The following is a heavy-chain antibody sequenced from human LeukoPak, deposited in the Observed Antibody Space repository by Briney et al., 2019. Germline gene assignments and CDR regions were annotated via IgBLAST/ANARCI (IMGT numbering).Heavy chain of an antibody. D-gene: IGHD3-9*01. J-gene: IGHJ6*02. Sequence: GGSLRLSCAASGFTVSSDYMSWVRQAPGKGLEWGSVIYSGGSTYYADSVKGRFTISRDKSKNTVYLQMNSLRFEDTAMYYCAREWYYDILTGYYKGNYYYYGMDVWGQGTTVTVSS. V-gene: IGHV3-53*05. CDR1: GFTVSSDY. CDR3: AREWYYDILTGYYKGNYYYYGMDV. CDR2: IYSGGST.